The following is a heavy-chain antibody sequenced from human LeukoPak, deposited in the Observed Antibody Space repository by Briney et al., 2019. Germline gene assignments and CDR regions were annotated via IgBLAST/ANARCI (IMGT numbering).Heavy chain of an antibody. J-gene: IGHJ4*02. Sequence: GGSLRLSCAASGFTFSSYSMNWVRQALGKGLEWVSSISSSSSYIYYADSVKGRFTISRDNAKNSLYLQMNSLRAEDTAVYYCARDNGWIQLWFHFDYWGQGTLVTVSS. D-gene: IGHD5-18*01. CDR1: GFTFSSYS. CDR2: ISSSSSYI. V-gene: IGHV3-21*01. CDR3: ARDNGWIQLWFHFDY.